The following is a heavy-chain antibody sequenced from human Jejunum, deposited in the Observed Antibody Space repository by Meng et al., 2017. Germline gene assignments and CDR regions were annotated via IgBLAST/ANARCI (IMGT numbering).Heavy chain of an antibody. Sequence: GESLKISCAASGFTFSSYAMSWVRPAPGEGLHFVSAVTRSGDRTYYAASVTGRFPISRDNSKNTLYLQMNSLRADDTAVYYCAKAGRPGTRELEYWGQGTLVTVSA. J-gene: IGHJ4*02. CDR1: GFTFSSYA. V-gene: IGHV3-23*01. CDR2: VTRSGDRT. CDR3: AKAGRPGTRELEY. D-gene: IGHD6-13*01.